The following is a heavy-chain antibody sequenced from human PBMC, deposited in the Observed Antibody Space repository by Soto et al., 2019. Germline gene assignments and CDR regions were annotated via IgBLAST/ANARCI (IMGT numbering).Heavy chain of an antibody. V-gene: IGHV4-61*03. CDR2: IYYSGST. J-gene: IGHJ5*02. CDR3: ARYHVVIDEINWFDP. Sequence: AERLYLTCTCCGGSVISGSYYWRWISQPPGKGLEWIGYIYYSGSTNYSPSFQGQVTLSVDKSISTAFLQWSSLRASDTAIYYCARYHVVIDEINWFDPWGQGTQVTVSS. CDR1: GGSVISGSYY. D-gene: IGHD2-21*01.